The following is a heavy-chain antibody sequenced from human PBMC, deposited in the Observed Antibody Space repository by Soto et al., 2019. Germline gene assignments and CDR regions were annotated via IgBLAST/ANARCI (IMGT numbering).Heavy chain of an antibody. J-gene: IGHJ4*02. Sequence: SETLSLTCTVSGGSISSGGYYWSWIRQHPGKGLEWIGYIYYSGSTYYNPSLKSRVTISVDTSKNQFSLKLSSVTAADTAVYYCAREENDYVWGSYRHYFDYWGQGTLVTVSS. D-gene: IGHD3-16*02. CDR1: GGSISSGGYY. CDR3: AREENDYVWGSYRHYFDY. V-gene: IGHV4-31*03. CDR2: IYYSGST.